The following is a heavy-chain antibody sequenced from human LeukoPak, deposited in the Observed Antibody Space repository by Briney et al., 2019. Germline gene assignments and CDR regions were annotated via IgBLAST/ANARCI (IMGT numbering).Heavy chain of an antibody. Sequence: GGSLRLSCAASGFTFSNDWMAWVRQAPGKGLEWVANIRPDGSETYYVASVDGRFTISGDNAKNSLYLQMNSLRAEDTAVYYCARATSGSYDLWGQGTLVTVSS. CDR3: ARATSGSYDL. D-gene: IGHD1-26*01. V-gene: IGHV3-7*01. J-gene: IGHJ4*02. CDR2: IRPDGSET. CDR1: GFTFSNDW.